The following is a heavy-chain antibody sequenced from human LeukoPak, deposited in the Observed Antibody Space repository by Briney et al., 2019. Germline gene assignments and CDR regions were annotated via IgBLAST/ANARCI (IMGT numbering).Heavy chain of an antibody. CDR2: NYYIGSP. CDR1: GGSIASGSSF. Sequence: SETLSLTCTVSGGSIASGSSFWAWICQPPGKGLEWIGRNYYIGSPHYNPSLKSRVTISVDTSKNQFSLKLSSVTAADTAVCYCARGVYDFWSGYYPHYYYMDVWGKGTTVTVSS. J-gene: IGHJ6*03. V-gene: IGHV4-39*07. CDR3: ARGVYDFWSGYYPHYYYMDV. D-gene: IGHD3-3*01.